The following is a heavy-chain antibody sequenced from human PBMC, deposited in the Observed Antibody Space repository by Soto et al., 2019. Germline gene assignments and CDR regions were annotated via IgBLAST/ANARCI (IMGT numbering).Heavy chain of an antibody. CDR1: GFTISSYA. J-gene: IGHJ5*02. D-gene: IGHD6-19*01. CDR2: ISGSGGST. Sequence: GGSMRLSCAASGFTISSYAMSWVSQAPGKGLEWVSAISGSGGSTYYADSVKGRFTISRDNSKNTLYLQMNSLRAEDTAVYYCAKSLLKGWYLHPGWFDPWGQGTLVTVSS. V-gene: IGHV3-23*01. CDR3: AKSLLKGWYLHPGWFDP.